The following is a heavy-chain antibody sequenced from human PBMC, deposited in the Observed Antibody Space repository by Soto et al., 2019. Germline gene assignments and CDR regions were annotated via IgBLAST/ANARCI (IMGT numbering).Heavy chain of an antibody. V-gene: IGHV1-24*01. CDR2: FDPEDGET. Sequence: ASVKVSCKVSGYTLTELSMHWVRQAPGKGLEWMGGFDPEDGETIYAQKFQGRVTMTEDTSTDTAYMELSSLRSEDTAVYYCATSSNVFTDAYGFWSGISERGMDVWGQGTTVTVSS. J-gene: IGHJ6*02. D-gene: IGHD3-3*01. CDR1: GYTLTELS. CDR3: ATSSNVFTDAYGFWSGISERGMDV.